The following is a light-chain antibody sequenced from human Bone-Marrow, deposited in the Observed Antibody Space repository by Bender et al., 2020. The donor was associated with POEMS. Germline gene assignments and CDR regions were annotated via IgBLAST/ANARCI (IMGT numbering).Light chain of an antibody. CDR3: SSITPSSGFL. CDR2: EVT. CDR1: SSDVGSYNF. J-gene: IGLJ2*01. V-gene: IGLV2-14*02. Sequence: QSALTQPASVSGSPGQSITISCTGTSSDVGSYNFVSWYQQHPDKAPKLIIFEVTKRPSGVSNRFFGSKSGNTASLTISGLRAEDEADYFCSSITPSSGFLFGGGTRLTVL.